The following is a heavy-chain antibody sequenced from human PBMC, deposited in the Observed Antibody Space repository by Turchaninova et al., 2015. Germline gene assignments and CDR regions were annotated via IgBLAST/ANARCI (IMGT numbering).Heavy chain of an antibody. CDR1: GVTFNNYW. J-gene: IGHJ4*02. CDR3: VSLVVTADLAFDY. Sequence: EVPLVESGGGLVQPGGSLGLSCAASGVTFNNYWMHWVRQAQGKGLEWVSRINSDWSITSYADSVKGRFTISRDNTMKTLFLQMDSLRAEDTAVYYCVSLVVTADLAFDYWGQGTLVTVSS. V-gene: IGHV3-74*01. CDR2: INSDWSIT. D-gene: IGHD2-21*02.